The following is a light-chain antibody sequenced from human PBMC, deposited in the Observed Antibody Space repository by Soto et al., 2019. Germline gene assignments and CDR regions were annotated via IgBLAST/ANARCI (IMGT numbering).Light chain of an antibody. J-gene: IGLJ1*01. V-gene: IGLV2-14*01. CDR2: DVS. CDR3: SSYTSSSTLVV. Sequence: QSPLTQPASVSGTPGQSITISCTGTSSDVGDYNYVSWYQQHPGKAPKLMIYDVSNRPSGVSNRFSGSKSGNTASLTISGLQAEDEADYYCSSYTSSSTLVVFGTGTKVTVL. CDR1: SSDVGDYNY.